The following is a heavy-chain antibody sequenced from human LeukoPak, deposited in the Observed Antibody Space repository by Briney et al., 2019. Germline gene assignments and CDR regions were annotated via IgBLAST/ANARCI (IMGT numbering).Heavy chain of an antibody. V-gene: IGHV4-59*08. J-gene: IGHJ4*02. CDR3: ARGRMAVAGSYEY. D-gene: IGHD6-19*01. CDR2: IHYRGST. Sequence: SETLSLTCTVSGGSISSSSYWTWIRQPPGKGLEWIGYIHYRGSTNYNLSLKSRVTILVDTSKNQLSLKLNSVIAADTAVYYCARGRMAVAGSYEYWGQGTLVTVSS. CDR1: GGSISSSSY.